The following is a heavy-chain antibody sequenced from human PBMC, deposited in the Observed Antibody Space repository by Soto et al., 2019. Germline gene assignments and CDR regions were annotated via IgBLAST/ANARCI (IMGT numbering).Heavy chain of an antibody. J-gene: IGHJ5*02. CDR2: ISYDGSNK. CDR3: AKDFARGWRVVAATLSQRIGHWLYP. D-gene: IGHD2-15*01. Sequence: PGGSLRLSCAASGFTFSSYGMHWVRQAPGKGLEWVAVISYDGSNKYYADSVKGRFTISRDNSKNTLYLHMNSLRAEDPAVYYCAKDFARGWRVVAATLSQRIGHWLYPWVQVTVVT. CDR1: GFTFSSYG. V-gene: IGHV3-30*18.